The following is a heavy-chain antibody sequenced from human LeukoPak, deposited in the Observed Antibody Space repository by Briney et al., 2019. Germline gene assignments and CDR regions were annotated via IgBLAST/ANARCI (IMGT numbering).Heavy chain of an antibody. CDR1: GGSFSGYY. D-gene: IGHD6-13*01. Sequence: PSETLSLTCAVYGGSFSGYYWSWIRQPPGKGLEWIGEINHSGSTNYNPSLKSRVTISVDTSKNQFSLRLSSVTAAGTAVYYRASVTGYSSSWQGFDYWGQGTLVTVSS. J-gene: IGHJ4*02. V-gene: IGHV4-34*01. CDR3: ASVTGYSSSWQGFDY. CDR2: INHSGST.